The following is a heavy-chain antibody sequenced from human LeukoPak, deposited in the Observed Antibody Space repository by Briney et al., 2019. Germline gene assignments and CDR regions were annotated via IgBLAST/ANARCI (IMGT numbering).Heavy chain of an antibody. CDR3: ARGSFLITFGGFIG. J-gene: IGHJ4*02. CDR1: GFTFGSYA. V-gene: IGHV3-30*04. Sequence: GGSLRLSCAASGFTFGSYAMHWVRQAPGKGLEWVAVISYDSSNKYYADSVKGRFTISRDNAKNSLFLQMNSLRAEDTAVYYCARGSFLITFGGFIGWGQGTLVTVSS. D-gene: IGHD3-16*02. CDR2: ISYDSSNK.